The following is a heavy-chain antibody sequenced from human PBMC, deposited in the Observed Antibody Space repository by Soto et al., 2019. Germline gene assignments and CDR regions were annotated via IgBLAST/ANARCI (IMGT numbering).Heavy chain of an antibody. V-gene: IGHV1-2*02. CDR1: GYTFSGYY. Sequence: LVKGSWKTSGYTFSGYYMHWVIQANGQGLDWMGWINPNSGGTNYAQKFQGRVTMTRDTSISTAYMELSRLRSDDTAVYYCALVGYCTNGVCEGPDYYYGMDVWGQGTMVTV. D-gene: IGHD2-8*01. CDR3: ALVGYCTNGVCEGPDYYYGMDV. J-gene: IGHJ6*02. CDR2: INPNSGGT.